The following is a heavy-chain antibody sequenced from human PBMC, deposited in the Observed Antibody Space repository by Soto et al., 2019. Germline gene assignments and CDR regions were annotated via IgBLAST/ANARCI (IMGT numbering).Heavy chain of an antibody. CDR3: ATGVGRFYYGMDV. CDR2: IDSSGGYT. CDR1: GFRFSDYY. V-gene: IGHV3-11*06. J-gene: IGHJ6*02. Sequence: GGSLRLSCAASGFRFSDYYMSWVRQAPGKGLEWISYIDSSGGYTNYADSVKGRFTISRDNAKNSLYLQVSSLRAEDTAVYYCATGVGRFYYGMDVWGQGTTVTVSS.